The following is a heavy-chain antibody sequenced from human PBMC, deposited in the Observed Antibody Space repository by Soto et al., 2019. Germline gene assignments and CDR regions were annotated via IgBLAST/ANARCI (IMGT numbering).Heavy chain of an antibody. D-gene: IGHD6-13*01. CDR2: MSVSGGST. CDR3: AKGYREYSSSWFDY. J-gene: IGHJ4*01. V-gene: IGHV3-23*01. Sequence: PGGSLRLSCAASGFTFSRNAMGWVRQAPGKGLEWVSVMSVSGGSTYYADSVTGRFTFSRDNSKNTLYLQMNSLRAEDTAVYYCAKGYREYSSSWFDYWGQGTLGTVSS. CDR1: GFTFSRNA.